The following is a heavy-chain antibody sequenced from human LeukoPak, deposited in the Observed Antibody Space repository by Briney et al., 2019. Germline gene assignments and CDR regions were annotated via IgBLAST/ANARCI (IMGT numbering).Heavy chain of an antibody. Sequence: GGSLRLSCAASGFTFSTYAMSWVRQAPWKGLECVSTISGSGGSTYYADSVKGRFIISRDNSKNTLYLQMNSLRAEDTAVYYCAKRDGDYFLTAFDIWGQGTMVTVSS. CDR1: GFTFSTYA. CDR3: AKRDGDYFLTAFDI. D-gene: IGHD4-17*01. J-gene: IGHJ3*02. CDR2: ISGSGGST. V-gene: IGHV3-23*01.